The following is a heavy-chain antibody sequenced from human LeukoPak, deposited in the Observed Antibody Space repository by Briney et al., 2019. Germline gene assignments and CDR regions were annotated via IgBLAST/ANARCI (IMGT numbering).Heavy chain of an antibody. J-gene: IGHJ6*03. Sequence: GGSLILSCAATGFTFSSYWMHWVRQAPGKGPVWLARINSDGYSISYADSVKGRFTISRDNAKNSLYLQMNSLRAEDTAVYYCARGGEAWRYSVIYYYYYMDVWGKGTTVTVSS. CDR1: GFTFSSYW. CDR2: INSDGYSI. V-gene: IGHV3-74*01. CDR3: ARGGEAWRYSVIYYYYYMDV. D-gene: IGHD5-12*01.